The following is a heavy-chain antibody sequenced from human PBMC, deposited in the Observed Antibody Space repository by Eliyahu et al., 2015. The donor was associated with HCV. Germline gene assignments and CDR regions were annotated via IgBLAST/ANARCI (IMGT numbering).Heavy chain of an antibody. D-gene: IGHD5-18*01. CDR2: ISAYNGNT. Sequence: QVQLVQSGAEVKKPGASVKVSCKASGYTFTSYGISWGRQAPGQGLEWMGWISAYNGNTKYVQKFQGRVTMTTDTSTSTAYMELRSLRSDDTAVYYCARDRSAGSYGFLYYYYYGMDVWGQGTTVTVSS. CDR1: GYTFTSYG. J-gene: IGHJ6*02. CDR3: ARDRSAGSYGFLYYYYYGMDV. V-gene: IGHV1-18*01.